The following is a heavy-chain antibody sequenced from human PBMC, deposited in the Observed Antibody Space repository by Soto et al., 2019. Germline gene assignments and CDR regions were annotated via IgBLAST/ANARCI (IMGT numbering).Heavy chain of an antibody. D-gene: IGHD2-21*02. CDR2: IYYSGST. CDR3: ARVEYTARIFYPFDY. CDR1: GGSVSPYF. Sequence: PSETLSLTCTVSGGSVSPYFWSWIRQRPGKGLEWIGYIYYSGSTNYNPSLKSRVTISVDTSKNQFSLKLSPLIAADTAMYYCARVEYTARIFYPFDYWGQGLLVTVSS. J-gene: IGHJ4*02. V-gene: IGHV4-59*02.